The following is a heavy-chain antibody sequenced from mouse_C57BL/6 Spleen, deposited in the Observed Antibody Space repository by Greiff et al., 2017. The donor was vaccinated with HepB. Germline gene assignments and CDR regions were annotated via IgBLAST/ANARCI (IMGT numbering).Heavy chain of an antibody. J-gene: IGHJ4*01. CDR3: AIYYDYDPYYYAMDY. V-gene: IGHV1-82*01. CDR2: IYPGDGDT. CDR1: GYAFSSSW. Sequence: QVQLKQSGPELVKPGASVKISCKASGYAFSSSWMNWVKQRPGKGLEWIGRIYPGDGDTNYNGKFKGKATLTADKSSSTAYMQLSSLTSEDSAVYFCAIYYDYDPYYYAMDYWGQGTSVTVSS. D-gene: IGHD2-4*01.